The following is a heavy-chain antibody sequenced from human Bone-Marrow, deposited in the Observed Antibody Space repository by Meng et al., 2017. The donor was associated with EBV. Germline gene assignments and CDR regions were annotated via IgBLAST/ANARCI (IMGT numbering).Heavy chain of an antibody. CDR3: ARHWGDRVTGARGGFDP. CDR1: GYTFANYG. Sequence: QVPLVQSGAEVKKPGASVKVACNASGYTFANYGIGWVRQAPGQGLEWLGWISGYNGDTNYAQNLQGRLTLTTDTSTSTAYMELRSLRSDDTAVYYCARHWGDRVTGARGGFDPWGQGPLVTVAS. V-gene: IGHV1-18*01. D-gene: IGHD1-20*01. J-gene: IGHJ5*02. CDR2: ISGYNGDT.